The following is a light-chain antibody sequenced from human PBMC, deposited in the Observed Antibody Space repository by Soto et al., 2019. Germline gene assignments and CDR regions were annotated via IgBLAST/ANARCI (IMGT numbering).Light chain of an antibody. V-gene: IGLV2-23*01. CDR1: SSDVGSYNL. CDR2: AGS. J-gene: IGLJ1*01. Sequence: QSALTQPASVSGSPGQSITISCTGTSSDVGSYNLVSWYQQHPGKAPKLIIYAGSKRPSGVSNRFSGSKSGNTASLTFSGLQAEDEADYYCCSYAGSLRVFGTGTKLTVL. CDR3: CSYAGSLRV.